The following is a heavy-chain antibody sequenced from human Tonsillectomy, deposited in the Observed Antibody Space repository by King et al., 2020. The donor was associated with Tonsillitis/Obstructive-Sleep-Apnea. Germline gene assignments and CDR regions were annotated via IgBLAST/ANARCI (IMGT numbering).Heavy chain of an antibody. J-gene: IGHJ5*02. CDR1: GYSFTSCA. CDR3: ARERPFLFYGYDNSGPVNWFDP. Sequence: QLVQSGSELKKPGASVKVSCKASGYSFTSCALNWVRQAPGQGLEWMGWINTNTGNPTYAQGFTGRFVFSLDTSVSTAYLQISSLKADDTAVYYCARERPFLFYGYDNSGPVNWFDPWGQGTLVTVSS. CDR2: INTNTGNP. V-gene: IGHV7-4-1*02. D-gene: IGHD3-22*01.